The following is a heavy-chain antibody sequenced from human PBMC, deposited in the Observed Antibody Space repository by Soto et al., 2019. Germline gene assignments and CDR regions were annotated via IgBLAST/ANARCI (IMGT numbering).Heavy chain of an antibody. CDR1: GYTLTELS. J-gene: IGHJ4*02. D-gene: IGHD3-22*01. CDR3: ATHPIHYYDSSGYPNGALDY. Sequence: VASVKVSCKVSGYTLTELSMHWVRQAPGKGLEWMGGFDPEDGETIYAQKFQGRVTMTEDTSTDTAYMELSSLRSEDTAVYYCATHPIHYYDSSGYPNGALDYWGQGTLVTVSS. CDR2: FDPEDGET. V-gene: IGHV1-24*01.